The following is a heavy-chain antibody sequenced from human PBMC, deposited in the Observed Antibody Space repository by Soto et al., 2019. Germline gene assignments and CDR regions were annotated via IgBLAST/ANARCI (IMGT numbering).Heavy chain of an antibody. J-gene: IGHJ4*02. CDR1: GYSFTDYW. CDR2: IKPGATNT. Sequence: PGGSPRLSCKASGYSFTDYWIGWVRQMPGKGLEWMAIIKPGATNTKYSPSFQGQVTISADNSISTAYLQRSSLKASDTAMYYCARQDVVLTTMRLISCDYWGKGTM. V-gene: IGHV5-51*01. CDR3: ARQDVVLTTMRLISCDY. D-gene: IGHD3-22*01.